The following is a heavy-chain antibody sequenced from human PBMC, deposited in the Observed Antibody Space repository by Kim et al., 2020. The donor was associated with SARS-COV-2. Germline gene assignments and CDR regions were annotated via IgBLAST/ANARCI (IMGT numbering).Heavy chain of an antibody. Sequence: SETLSLTCTVSGGSISSYYWSWIRQPPGKGLEWIGYIYYSGSTNYNPSLKSRVTISVDTSKNQFSLKLSSVTAADTAVYYCARVRPPRGYSGYDWSYYFDYWGQGTLVTVSS. CDR3: ARVRPPRGYSGYDWSYYFDY. V-gene: IGHV4-59*01. D-gene: IGHD5-12*01. CDR2: IYYSGST. CDR1: GGSISSYY. J-gene: IGHJ4*02.